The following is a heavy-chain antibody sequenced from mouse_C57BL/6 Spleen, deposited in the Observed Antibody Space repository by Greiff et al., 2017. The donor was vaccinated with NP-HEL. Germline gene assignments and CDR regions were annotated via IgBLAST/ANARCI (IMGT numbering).Heavy chain of an antibody. V-gene: IGHV5-9*01. CDR3: ARQGGYDGYYFDY. J-gene: IGHJ2*01. D-gene: IGHD2-12*01. Sequence: DVHLVESGGGLVKPGGSLKLSCAASGFTFSSYTMSWVRQTPEKRLEWVATISGGGGNTYYPDSVKGRFTISRDNAKNTLYLQMSSLRSEDTALYYCARQGGYDGYYFDYWGQGTTLTVSS. CDR1: GFTFSSYT. CDR2: ISGGGGNT.